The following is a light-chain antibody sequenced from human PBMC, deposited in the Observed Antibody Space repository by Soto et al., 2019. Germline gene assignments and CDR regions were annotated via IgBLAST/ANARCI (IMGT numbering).Light chain of an antibody. J-gene: IGKJ1*01. CDR3: QKYDSAPWT. Sequence: DIQMTQSPSSLSASVRDRVTITCRASQGISNYLAWYQQKPGKVPKLLIYDASTLQSGVPSRFSGSGSGTDFTLTISSLQPEDVAIYYCQKYDSAPWTFGQGTKVEIK. CDR1: QGISNY. CDR2: DAS. V-gene: IGKV1-27*01.